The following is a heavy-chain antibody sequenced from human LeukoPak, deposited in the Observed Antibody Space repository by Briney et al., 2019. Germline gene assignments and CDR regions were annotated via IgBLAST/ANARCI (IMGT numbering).Heavy chain of an antibody. CDR1: GFTFSSYG. CDR2: IWYDGSNK. Sequence: GGSLRLSCAASGFTFSSYGMHWVRQAPGKGLEGVAVIWYDGSNKYYADSGKGRFTISRDNSKNTLYLQMNSLRAEDTAVYYCARIGEYLDYWGQGTLVTVSS. D-gene: IGHD3-10*01. J-gene: IGHJ4*02. V-gene: IGHV3-33*01. CDR3: ARIGEYLDY.